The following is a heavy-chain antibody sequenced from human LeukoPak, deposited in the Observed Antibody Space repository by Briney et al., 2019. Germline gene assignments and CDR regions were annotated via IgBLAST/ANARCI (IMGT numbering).Heavy chain of an antibody. CDR1: GYSFTSYW. J-gene: IGHJ4*02. Sequence: GESLKISCKGSGYSFTSYWIGWVRQMPGKGLEWMGIIYPGDSDTRYSPSFQGQVTISADKSNSTAYLQWSSLKASDTAMYYCARRHLSGYDSIEGGLEFDYWGQGTLVTVSS. CDR2: IYPGDSDT. D-gene: IGHD5-12*01. CDR3: ARRHLSGYDSIEGGLEFDY. V-gene: IGHV5-51*01.